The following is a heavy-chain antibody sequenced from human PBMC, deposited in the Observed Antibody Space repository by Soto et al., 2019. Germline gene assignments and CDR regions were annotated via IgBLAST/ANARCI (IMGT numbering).Heavy chain of an antibody. J-gene: IGHJ6*03. CDR3: ARGYCSGGSCYARPSGHYYMDV. CDR2: ISSSSSTI. D-gene: IGHD2-15*01. CDR1: GFTFSSYS. V-gene: IGHV3-48*01. Sequence: GGSLRLSCAASGFTFSSYSMNWVRQAPGKGLEWVSYISSSSSTIYYADSVKGRFTISRDNAKNSLYLQMNSLRAEDTAVYYCARGYCSGGSCYARPSGHYYMDVWGKGTTVTVSS.